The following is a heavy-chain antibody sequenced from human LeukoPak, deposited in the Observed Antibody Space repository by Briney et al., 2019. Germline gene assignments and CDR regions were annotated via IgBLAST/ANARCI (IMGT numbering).Heavy chain of an antibody. CDR2: IIPIFGTA. D-gene: IGHD6-13*01. J-gene: IGHJ4*02. CDR3: ARDLHSRGYSSSWYGRFDY. V-gene: IGHV1-69*01. CDR1: GGTFSSYA. Sequence: SVKVSCKASGGTFSSYAISWVRQAPGQGLEWMGGIIPIFGTANYAQKFQGRVTITADESTSTAYMELSSLRSEDTAVYYCARDLHSRGYSSSWYGRFDYWGQGTLVTVSS.